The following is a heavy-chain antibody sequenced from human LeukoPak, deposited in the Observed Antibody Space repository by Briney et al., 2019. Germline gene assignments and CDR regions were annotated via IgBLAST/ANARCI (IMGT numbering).Heavy chain of an antibody. Sequence: SETLSLTCTVSGGSISSYYWSWIRQPPGKGLEWIGYIYYSGSTNYNPFLKSRVTISVDTSKNQFSLKLSSVTAADTAVYYCARDLGIVASYGMDVWGQGTTVTVSS. CDR1: GGSISSYY. CDR3: ARDLGIVASYGMDV. V-gene: IGHV4-59*01. J-gene: IGHJ6*02. CDR2: IYYSGST. D-gene: IGHD1-26*01.